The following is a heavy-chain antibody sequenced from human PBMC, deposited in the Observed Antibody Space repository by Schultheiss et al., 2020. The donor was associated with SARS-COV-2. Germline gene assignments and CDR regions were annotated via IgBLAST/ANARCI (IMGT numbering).Heavy chain of an antibody. Sequence: GESLRLSCAASGFTFSSYGMHWVRQAPGKGLEWVSSISSRSSYIYYADSVKGRFTISRDNAKNSLYLQMNSLRAEDTAVYYCARDGSAITVLRGALGYGMDVWGHGTTVTVSS. CDR3: ARDGSAITVLRGALGYGMDV. CDR2: ISSRSSYI. J-gene: IGHJ6*02. CDR1: GFTFSSYG. V-gene: IGHV3-21*01. D-gene: IGHD3-10*01.